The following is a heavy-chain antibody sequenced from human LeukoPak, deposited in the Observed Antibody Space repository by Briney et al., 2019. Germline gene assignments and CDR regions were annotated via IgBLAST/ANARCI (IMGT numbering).Heavy chain of an antibody. Sequence: PSETLSLTCAVSGVSISTDYWTWVRQPPGKRLEWIGYIHYSGGTTYNPSLQSRVTISIDTSKNQFSLKLTSVTSADTAVYYCARDAGATAYWGQGALVTVSS. CDR1: GVSISTDY. CDR3: ARDAGATAY. V-gene: IGHV4-59*01. CDR2: IHYSGGT. J-gene: IGHJ4*02. D-gene: IGHD4/OR15-4a*01.